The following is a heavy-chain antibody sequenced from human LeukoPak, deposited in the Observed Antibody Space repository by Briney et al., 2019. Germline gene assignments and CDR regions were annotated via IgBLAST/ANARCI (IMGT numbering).Heavy chain of an antibody. CDR3: ARAWSPYDFWSGYPPGY. CDR1: GFTFSSYA. V-gene: IGHV3-30-3*01. J-gene: IGHJ4*02. CDR2: ISYDGSNK. D-gene: IGHD3-3*01. Sequence: GRSLRLSCAASGFTFSSYAMHWVRQAPGKGLEWVAVISYDGSNKYYADSVKGRFTISRDNSKNTLYLQMNSLRAENTAVYYCARAWSPYDFWSGYPPGYWGQGTLVTVSS.